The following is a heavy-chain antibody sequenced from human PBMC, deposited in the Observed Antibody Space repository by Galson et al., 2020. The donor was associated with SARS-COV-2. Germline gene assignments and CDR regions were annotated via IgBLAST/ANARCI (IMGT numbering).Heavy chain of an antibody. CDR3: ARRVFTAYRLDF. J-gene: IGHJ4*02. CDR1: DRSISRSGYY. Sequence: SQTLPLTCTVPDRSISRSGYYWAWIRQPPGKGLEWVGSMSFTGDTYYNAALSSRVSIYVDTSLNQVFPNMNSVTAADTAVYCCARRVFTAYRLDFWGQGILVIVSS. D-gene: IGHD3-16*01. V-gene: IGHV4-39*01. CDR2: MSFTGDT.